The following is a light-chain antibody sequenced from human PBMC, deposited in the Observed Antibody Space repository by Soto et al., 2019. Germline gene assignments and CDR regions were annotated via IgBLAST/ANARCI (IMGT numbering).Light chain of an antibody. CDR2: DVS. CDR3: SSFTSSSSYV. V-gene: IGLV2-14*03. J-gene: IGLJ1*01. Sequence: QSVLAQPASVSGSPGQSITISCTGTSSDVGSYNSVSWYQQYLGKAPTLMIHDVSNRLSGVSNRFSGSKSGNTASLTISGLQAEDEADYYCSSFTSSSSYVFGSGTKVTVL. CDR1: SSDVGSYNS.